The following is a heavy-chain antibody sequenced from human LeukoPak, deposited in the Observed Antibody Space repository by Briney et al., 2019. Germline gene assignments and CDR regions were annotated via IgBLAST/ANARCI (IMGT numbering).Heavy chain of an antibody. D-gene: IGHD3-22*01. CDR1: GFTFSSYW. CDR3: AKYYDSSGYSAFDI. Sequence: PGGPLRLSCAASGFTFSSYWMNWVRQAPGKGLEWVSGINWNGGSTGYADSVKGRFTISRDNAKNSLYLQMNSLRAEDTALYYCAKYYDSSGYSAFDIWGQGTMVTVSS. V-gene: IGHV3-20*04. CDR2: INWNGGST. J-gene: IGHJ3*02.